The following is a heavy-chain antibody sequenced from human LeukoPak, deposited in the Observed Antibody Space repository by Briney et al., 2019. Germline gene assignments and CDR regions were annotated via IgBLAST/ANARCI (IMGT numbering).Heavy chain of an antibody. J-gene: IGHJ4*02. V-gene: IGHV4-38-2*02. CDR3: TIGGTPGY. CDR2: IYHSGST. D-gene: IGHD4-23*01. Sequence: SETPSLTCTVSGYSISSGYYWGWIRQPPGKGLEWIGSIYHSGSTYYNPSLKSRVTISVDTSKNQFSLKLSSVTAADTAVYYCTIGGTPGYWGQGTLVTVSS. CDR1: GYSISSGYY.